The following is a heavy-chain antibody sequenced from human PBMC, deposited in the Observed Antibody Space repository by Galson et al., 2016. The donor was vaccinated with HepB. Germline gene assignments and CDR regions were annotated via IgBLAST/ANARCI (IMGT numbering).Heavy chain of an antibody. D-gene: IGHD1-1*01. CDR3: AGGGWNDAEFDY. V-gene: IGHV5-10-1*01. J-gene: IGHJ4*02. Sequence: QSGAEVKKPGESLRISCQGSAYTFSTYWINWVRQMPEKGLEWMGSIAPSDSQTYYSASFQGLVTISGDKSISATDLQWSSLKASETATYYCAGGGWNDAEFDYWGQGTLVTVSS. CDR1: AYTFSTYW. CDR2: IAPSDSQT.